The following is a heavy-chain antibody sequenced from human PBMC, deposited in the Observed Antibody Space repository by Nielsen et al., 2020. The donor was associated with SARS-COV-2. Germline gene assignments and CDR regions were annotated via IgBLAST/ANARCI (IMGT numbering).Heavy chain of an antibody. CDR1: GGSVSSGSYY. D-gene: IGHD6-19*01. Sequence: SETLSLTCTVSGGSVSSGSYYWSWIRQPPGKGLEWIGYIYYSGSTNYNPSLKSRVTISVDTSKNQFSLKLSSVTAADTAVYYCASHEGWYLFSGGVDYGMDVWGQGTTVTVSS. V-gene: IGHV4-61*01. CDR2: IYYSGST. J-gene: IGHJ6*02. CDR3: ASHEGWYLFSGGVDYGMDV.